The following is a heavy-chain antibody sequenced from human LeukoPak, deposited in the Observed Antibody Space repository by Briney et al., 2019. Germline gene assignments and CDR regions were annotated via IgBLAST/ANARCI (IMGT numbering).Heavy chain of an antibody. V-gene: IGHV3-11*01. CDR3: ARDRRYFRTLVDY. CDR2: ISSSGSTI. CDR1: GFTFSSYW. J-gene: IGHJ4*02. Sequence: GGSLRLSCAASGFTFSSYWMSWIRQAPGKGLEWVSYISSSGSTIYYADSVKGRFTISRDNAKNSLYLQMNSLRAEDTAVYYCARDRRYFRTLVDYWGQGTLVTVSS. D-gene: IGHD3-9*01.